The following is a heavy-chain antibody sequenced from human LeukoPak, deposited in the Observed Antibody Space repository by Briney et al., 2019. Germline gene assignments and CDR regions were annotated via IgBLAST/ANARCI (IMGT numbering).Heavy chain of an antibody. CDR2: IYHSGST. CDR1: GYSISSGYY. J-gene: IGHJ5*02. D-gene: IGHD3-10*01. V-gene: IGHV4-38-2*01. Sequence: SETLSLTCAVSGYSISSGYYWGWIRQPPGKGLEWIGSIYHSGSTYYNPSLKSRVTISVDTSKNQFSLKLSSVTAADTAVYYCARHGITGRLPLNKWFDPWGQGTLVTVSS. CDR3: ARHGITGRLPLNKWFDP.